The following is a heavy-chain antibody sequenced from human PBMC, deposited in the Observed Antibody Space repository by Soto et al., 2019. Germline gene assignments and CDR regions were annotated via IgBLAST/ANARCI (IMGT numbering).Heavy chain of an antibody. Sequence: SETLSLTCTVSGGSISSGGYYWSWIRQHPGKGLEWIGYIYYSGSTYYNPSLKSRVTISVDTSKNQFSLKLSSVTAADTAVYYCAVAAAGNPVDYWGQGTLVTVSS. V-gene: IGHV4-31*03. CDR2: IYYSGST. J-gene: IGHJ4*02. CDR3: AVAAAGNPVDY. CDR1: GGSISSGGYY. D-gene: IGHD6-13*01.